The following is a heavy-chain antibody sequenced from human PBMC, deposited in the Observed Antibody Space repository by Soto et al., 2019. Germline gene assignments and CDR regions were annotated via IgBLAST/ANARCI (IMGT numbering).Heavy chain of an antibody. V-gene: IGHV1-18*01. CDR1: GYTFTSYG. Sequence: GASVKVSCKASGYTFTSYGISWVRQAPGQGLEWIGWISAYNGNTNYAQKLQGRVTMTTDTSTSTAYMELRSLRSDDTAVYFCARDSSSWLTPWFDPWGQGTLVTVSS. J-gene: IGHJ5*02. CDR3: ARDSSSWLTPWFDP. CDR2: ISAYNGNT. D-gene: IGHD6-13*01.